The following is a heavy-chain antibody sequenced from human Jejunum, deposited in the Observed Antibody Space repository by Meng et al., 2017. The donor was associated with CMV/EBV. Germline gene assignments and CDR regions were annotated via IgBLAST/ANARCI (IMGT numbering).Heavy chain of an antibody. J-gene: IGHJ3*01. CDR3: ARMGYGFEFFDV. V-gene: IGHV3-7*01. D-gene: IGHD5-12*01. CDR2: INDDGSET. Sequence: ASGFSFHTNRMNWLRQAPGKGLEWVANINDDGSETYYVDSVKGRFTISRDNANNSLYLQMDDLRAEDTAVYYCARMGYGFEFFDVWGQGTMVTVSS. CDR1: GFSFHTNR.